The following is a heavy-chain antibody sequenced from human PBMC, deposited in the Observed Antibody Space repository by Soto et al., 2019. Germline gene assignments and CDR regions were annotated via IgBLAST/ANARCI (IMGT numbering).Heavy chain of an antibody. CDR1: GGSFSGYY. CDR2: INHSGST. Sequence: SETLSLTCAVYGGSFSGYYWSWIRQPPGKRLEWIGEINHSGSTNYNPSLKSRVTISVDTSKNQFSLKLSSVTAADTAVYYCAGRGYSYVGADYWGQGTLVTVSS. J-gene: IGHJ4*02. D-gene: IGHD5-18*01. CDR3: AGRGYSYVGADY. V-gene: IGHV4-34*01.